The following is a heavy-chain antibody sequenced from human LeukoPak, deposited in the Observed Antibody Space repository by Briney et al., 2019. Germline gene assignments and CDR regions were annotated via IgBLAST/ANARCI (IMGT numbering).Heavy chain of an antibody. CDR1: GFTVSSNY. Sequence: GGSLRLSCAASGFTVSSNYMSWVRQAPGKGLEWVSVIYSGGSTYYADSVKGRFTISRDNSKNTLYLQMNSLRAEDTAVYYCARDRVTTYGYYYYGMDVWGQGTTVTVSS. J-gene: IGHJ6*02. V-gene: IGHV3-66*01. D-gene: IGHD4-17*01. CDR2: IYSGGST. CDR3: ARDRVTTYGYYYYGMDV.